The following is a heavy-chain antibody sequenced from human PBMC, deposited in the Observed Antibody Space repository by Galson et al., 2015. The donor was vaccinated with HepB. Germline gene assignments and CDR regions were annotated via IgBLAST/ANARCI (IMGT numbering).Heavy chain of an antibody. V-gene: IGHV3-64D*06. Sequence: SLRLSCAASGFTLNDYAMHWVRQAPGKGLECVSSVSGNGYNTNYADSVKGRFTISRDNSKNTLFLQMSSLRTDDTAVYYCVKEDGYNLLVFDYWGQGALVTVSS. CDR1: GFTLNDYA. CDR2: VSGNGYNT. D-gene: IGHD5-24*01. J-gene: IGHJ4*02. CDR3: VKEDGYNLLVFDY.